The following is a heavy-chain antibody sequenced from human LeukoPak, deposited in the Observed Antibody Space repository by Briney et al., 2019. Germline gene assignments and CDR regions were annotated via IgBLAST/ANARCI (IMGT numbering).Heavy chain of an antibody. CDR1: GGSISSSSYY. CDR3: ASESRYYYVRSGYGRIDY. V-gene: IGHV4-39*02. Sequence: SETLSLTCTVSGGSISSSSYYWGWIRQPPGKWLEWIGRVYYIGSTYYNPSLKSRVPISVETSKKHFSLKLTSVTATATAVFSYASESRYYYVRSGYGRIDYWGQGTLVTVSS. D-gene: IGHD3-22*01. J-gene: IGHJ4*02. CDR2: VYYIGST.